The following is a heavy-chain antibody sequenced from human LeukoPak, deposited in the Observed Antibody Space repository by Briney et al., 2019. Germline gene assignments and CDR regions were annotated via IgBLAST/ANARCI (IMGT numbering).Heavy chain of an antibody. CDR3: AKNMAARPPSYYFDY. CDR1: GFNFTNFA. V-gene: IGHV3-30*02. Sequence: EGSLRLSCATSGFNFTNFAMNWVRQAPGKGLEWVAFIRYDGSNKYYADSVKGRFTISRDNSKNTLYLQMNSLRAEDTAVYYCAKNMAARPPSYYFDYWGQGTLVTVSS. D-gene: IGHD6-6*01. J-gene: IGHJ4*02. CDR2: IRYDGSNK.